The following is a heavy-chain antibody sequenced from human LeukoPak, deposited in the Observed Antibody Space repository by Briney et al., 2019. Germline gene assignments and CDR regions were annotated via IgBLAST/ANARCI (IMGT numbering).Heavy chain of an antibody. CDR3: TTDTYYDSSEDY. J-gene: IGHJ4*02. CDR1: GFTFSSYA. V-gene: IGHV3-15*01. CDR2: IKSKTDGGTT. Sequence: GGSLRLSCAASGFTFSSYAMHWVRQAPGKGLEWVGRIKSKTDGGTTDYAAPVKGRFTISRDDSKNTLYLQMNSLKTEDTAVYYCTTDTYYDSSEDYWGQGTLVTVSS. D-gene: IGHD3-22*01.